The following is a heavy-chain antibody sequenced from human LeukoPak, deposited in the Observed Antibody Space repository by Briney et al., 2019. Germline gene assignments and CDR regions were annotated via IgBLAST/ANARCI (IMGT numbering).Heavy chain of an antibody. D-gene: IGHD5-12*01. CDR1: GGTFSSYA. CDR3: ARVADSGYDFGVDY. Sequence: ASVKVSCKASGGTFSSYAISWVRQAPGQGLEXXXGIIPIFGTANYAQKFQGRVTITADESTSTAYMELSSLRSEDTAVYYCARVADSGYDFGVDYWGQGTLVTVSS. CDR2: IIPIFGTA. V-gene: IGHV1-69*01. J-gene: IGHJ4*02.